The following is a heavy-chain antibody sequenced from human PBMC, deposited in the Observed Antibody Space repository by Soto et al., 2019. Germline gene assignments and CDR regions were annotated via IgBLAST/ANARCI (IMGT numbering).Heavy chain of an antibody. D-gene: IGHD3-10*01. V-gene: IGHV4-38-2*01. CDR2: FYHGGST. CDR1: GHSISSGYY. CDR3: ARGEYYGSGNYFDY. Sequence: SETLAITCAVSGHSISSGYYWGWIRQPPGKGLEWIGSFYHGGSTYYNPSLKSRVTISVDTSKNQSSLKLSSVTAADTAVYYCARGEYYGSGNYFDYWGQGTLVTVSS. J-gene: IGHJ4*02.